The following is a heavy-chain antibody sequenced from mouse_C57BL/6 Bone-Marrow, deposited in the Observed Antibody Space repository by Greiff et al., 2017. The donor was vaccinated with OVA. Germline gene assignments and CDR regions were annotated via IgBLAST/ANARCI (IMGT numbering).Heavy chain of an antibody. CDR3: ARDTDDDRDWYFEV. V-gene: IGHV5-16*01. D-gene: IGHD2-4*01. J-gene: IGHJ1*03. CDR1: GFTFSDYY. CDR2: INYDGSST. Sequence: EVKLVESEGGLVQPGSSMKLSCTASGFTFSDYYMAWVRQVPEKGLEWVANINYDGSSTYYLDSLKSRFIISRDNAKNILYLQMSRLKSEDTATYYCARDTDDDRDWYFEVWGTGTTVTVSS.